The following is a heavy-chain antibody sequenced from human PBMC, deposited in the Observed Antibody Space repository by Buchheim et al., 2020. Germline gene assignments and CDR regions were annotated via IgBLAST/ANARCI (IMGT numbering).Heavy chain of an antibody. Sequence: QVQLQQWGAGLLKPSETLSLTCAVYGGSFSGYYWSWIRQPPGKGLEWIGEINHSGSTNYNPSLKSRVFISRDTSKNQLSLKMTSVTATDTAVYYYARQNSGYFAYWGQGT. V-gene: IGHV4-34*01. J-gene: IGHJ4*02. CDR1: GGSFSGYY. CDR3: ARQNSGYFAY. CDR2: INHSGST. D-gene: IGHD3-22*01.